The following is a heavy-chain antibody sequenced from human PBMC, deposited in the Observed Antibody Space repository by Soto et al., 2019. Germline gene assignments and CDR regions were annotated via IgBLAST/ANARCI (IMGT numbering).Heavy chain of an antibody. Sequence: QVQLVESGGGVVQPGRSLRLSCAASGFTFSSYGMHWVRQAPGKGLEWVAVIWYDGSNKYYADSVKGRFTISRDNSKNTLYLQMNSLRAEDTAVYYGARDQGRQSHYYYYRMYVWGQGTTVTVSS. CDR2: IWYDGSNK. J-gene: IGHJ6*02. CDR3: ARDQGRQSHYYYYRMYV. CDR1: GFTFSSYG. V-gene: IGHV3-33*01.